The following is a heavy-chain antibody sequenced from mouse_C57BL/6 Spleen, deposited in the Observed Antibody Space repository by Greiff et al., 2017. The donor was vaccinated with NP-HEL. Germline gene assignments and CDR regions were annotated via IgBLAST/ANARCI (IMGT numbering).Heavy chain of an antibody. D-gene: IGHD1-1*01. V-gene: IGHV5-4*01. Sequence: EVMLVESGGGLVKPGGSLKLSCAASGFTFSSYAMSWVRQTPEKRLEWVATISDGGSYTYYPDNVKGRFTISRDNAKNNLYLQMSHLKSEDTAMYYCARDRITTVVAEFDYWGQGTTLTVSS. J-gene: IGHJ2*01. CDR2: ISDGGSYT. CDR3: ARDRITTVVAEFDY. CDR1: GFTFSSYA.